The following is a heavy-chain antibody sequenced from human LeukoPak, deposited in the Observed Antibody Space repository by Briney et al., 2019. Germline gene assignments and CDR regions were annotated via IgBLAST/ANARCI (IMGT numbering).Heavy chain of an antibody. D-gene: IGHD1-14*01. CDR2: IWYDGSNK. CDR1: GFTFSSYC. J-gene: IGHJ6*03. CDR3: AKQTGTTGYYYMDV. Sequence: GGSLRLSCAASGFTFSSYCMHWVRQAPGKGLEWVAVIWYDGSNKYYADSVKGRFTISRDNSKNTLYLQVNSLRAEDTAVYYCAKQTGTTGYYYMDVWGKGTTVTVSS. V-gene: IGHV3-30*02.